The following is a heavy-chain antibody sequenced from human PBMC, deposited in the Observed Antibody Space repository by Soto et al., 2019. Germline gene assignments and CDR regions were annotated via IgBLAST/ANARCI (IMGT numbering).Heavy chain of an antibody. CDR1: GFTFSSYA. CDR2: ISGSGGST. J-gene: IGHJ5*02. D-gene: IGHD3-3*01. Sequence: GGSLRLSCAASGFTFSSYAMSWVRQAPGKGLEWVSAISGSGGSTYYADSVKGRFTISRDNSKNTLYLQMNSLRAEDTAVYYCAKTFHPRGDDFWSGYSNWFDPWGQGTLVTVSS. CDR3: AKTFHPRGDDFWSGYSNWFDP. V-gene: IGHV3-23*01.